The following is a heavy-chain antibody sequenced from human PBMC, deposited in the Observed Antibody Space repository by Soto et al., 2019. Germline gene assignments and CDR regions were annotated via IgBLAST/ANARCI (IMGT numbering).Heavy chain of an antibody. CDR2: ISYDGSNK. Sequence: QVQLVESGGGVVQPGRSLRLSCAASGFTFSSYAMHWVRQAPGKGLEWVAVISYDGSNKYYADSVKGRFTISRDNSKNPRYLQMKTLRDEDTAVYYRATSDDKAMAESSVYWGQGTLVTVSS. J-gene: IGHJ4*02. CDR1: GFTFSSYA. D-gene: IGHD5-18*01. CDR3: ATSDDKAMAESSVY. V-gene: IGHV3-30-3*01.